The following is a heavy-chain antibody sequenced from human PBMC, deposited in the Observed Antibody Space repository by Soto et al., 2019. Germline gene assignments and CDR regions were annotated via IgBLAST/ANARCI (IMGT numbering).Heavy chain of an antibody. D-gene: IGHD3-10*01. V-gene: IGHV4-31*03. J-gene: IGHJ6*02. CDR2: IYYSGST. CDR1: GGSISSGGYY. CDR3: ARDGWGGGGLGFQLKVHYGMDV. Sequence: QVQLQESGPGLVKPSQTLSLTCTVSGGSISSGGYYWSWIRQHPGKGLEWIGYIYYSGSTYYNPSLKRRVTISVDTSKNQFSLKLSSVTAADTAVYYCARDGWGGGGLGFQLKVHYGMDVWGQGTTVTVSS.